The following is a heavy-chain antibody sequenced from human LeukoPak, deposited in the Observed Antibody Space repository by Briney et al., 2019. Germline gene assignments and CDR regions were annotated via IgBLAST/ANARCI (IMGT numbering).Heavy chain of an antibody. D-gene: IGHD3-3*01. Sequence: SETLSLTCTVSGGSISSYYWSWIRQPPGKGLEWIGYIYYSGSTNYNPSLKSRVTISVDTSKNQFSLKLSSVTAADTAGYYCARQGYDFWSGYYRDDAFDIWGQGTMVTVSS. CDR1: GGSISSYY. J-gene: IGHJ3*02. CDR2: IYYSGST. V-gene: IGHV4-59*08. CDR3: ARQGYDFWSGYYRDDAFDI.